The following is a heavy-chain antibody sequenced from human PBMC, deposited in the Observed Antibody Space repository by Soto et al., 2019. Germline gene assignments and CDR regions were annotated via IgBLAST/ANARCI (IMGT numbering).Heavy chain of an antibody. CDR3: ARGYSGYDYGFDY. CDR2: IYYSGST. Sequence: SETLSLTCTVSGGSISSGDYYWSWIRQPPGKGLEWIGYIYYSGSTYYNPSLKSRVTISVDTSKNQFSLKLSSVTAADTAVYYCARGYSGYDYGFDYWGQGTLVTVSS. J-gene: IGHJ4*02. D-gene: IGHD5-12*01. V-gene: IGHV4-30-4*01. CDR1: GGSISSGDYY.